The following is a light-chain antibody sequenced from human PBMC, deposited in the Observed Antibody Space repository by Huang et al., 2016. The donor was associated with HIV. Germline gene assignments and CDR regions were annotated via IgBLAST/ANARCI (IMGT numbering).Light chain of an antibody. J-gene: IGKJ2*01. CDR3: QQYNNWPPYD. V-gene: IGKV3-15*01. Sequence: DMVMTQSPGTLSVSPGERATLSCRASQSVKKNLAWDQQKPGQAPRLLISGVSTRDTGVPARFSVNGSETEFTLTITSVQSEDSAVYYCQQYNNWPPYDFGQGTKLEIK. CDR1: QSVKKN. CDR2: GVS.